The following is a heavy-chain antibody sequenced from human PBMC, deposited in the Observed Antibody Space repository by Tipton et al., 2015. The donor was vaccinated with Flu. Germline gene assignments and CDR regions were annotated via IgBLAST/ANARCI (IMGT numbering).Heavy chain of an antibody. CDR1: GGSISSGGEY. D-gene: IGHD3-10*01. J-gene: IGHJ6*02. CDR3: ARDQGFGGGLSYDYYALDV. Sequence: TLSLTCTVSGGSISSGGEYWSWIRQRPGKGLEWIGDIYYSGSTYYNPALKRRLTISVDTSKNQFSLTLTSVTAADTAMHYCARDQGFGGGLSYDYYALDVWGQGTTVTVSS. V-gene: IGHV4-31*03. CDR2: IYYSGST.